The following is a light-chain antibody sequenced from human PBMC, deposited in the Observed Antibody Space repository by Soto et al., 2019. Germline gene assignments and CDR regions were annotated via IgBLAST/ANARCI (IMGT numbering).Light chain of an antibody. CDR3: CSYAGSSTFV. CDR1: SSDVGSYNL. CDR2: EGS. Sequence: VLTQPASVSGSPGQSITISCTGTSSDVGSYNLVSWYQQHPGKAPKLMIYEGSKRPSGVSNRFSGSKSGNTASLTISGLQAEDEAHYYCCSYAGSSTFVFGTGTKVTVL. V-gene: IGLV2-23*03. J-gene: IGLJ1*01.